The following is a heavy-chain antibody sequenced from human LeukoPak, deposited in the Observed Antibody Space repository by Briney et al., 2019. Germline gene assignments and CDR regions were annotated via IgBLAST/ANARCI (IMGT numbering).Heavy chain of an antibody. Sequence: AASVKVSCKASGGTFSSYAISWVRQAPGQGLEWMGGIIPIFGTANYAQKFQGRVTITADKSTSTAYMELSSLRSEDTAVYYCARHPMTAANKFYYYYGMDVWGKGTTVTVSS. CDR3: ARHPMTAANKFYYYYGMDV. V-gene: IGHV1-69*06. CDR2: IIPIFGTA. CDR1: GGTFSSYA. J-gene: IGHJ6*04. D-gene: IGHD2-2*01.